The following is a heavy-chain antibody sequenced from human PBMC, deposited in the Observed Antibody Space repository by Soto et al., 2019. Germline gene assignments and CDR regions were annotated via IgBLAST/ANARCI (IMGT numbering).Heavy chain of an antibody. CDR1: GYTFTSDV. CDR2: ISAYNGNT. V-gene: IGHV1-18*01. Sequence: QVHLVQSGAEVKKPGASVKFSCRASGYTFTSDVISWGRHAPGQGPEWMGWISAYNGNTNFAQRLQGRVTMTTDTSTSTAYMELRSLRSDDTAVYYCARVVATVAGPYGMDVWGQGTTVTVSS. J-gene: IGHJ6*02. D-gene: IGHD6-19*01. CDR3: ARVVATVAGPYGMDV.